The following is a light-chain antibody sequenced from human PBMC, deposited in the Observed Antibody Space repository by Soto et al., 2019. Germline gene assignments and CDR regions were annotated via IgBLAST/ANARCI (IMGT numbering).Light chain of an antibody. CDR2: GNS. J-gene: IGLJ1*01. CDR3: QSYDSSLSGLV. V-gene: IGLV1-40*01. Sequence: QSVLTQPPSVSGAPGQRVTISCTGSSANIGAGYDVHWYQQLPGTAPNLLIYGNSNRPSGVPDRFSGSKSGTSASLALTGLRVEDEADYYCQSYDSSLSGLVFGTGTKLTVL. CDR1: SANIGAGYD.